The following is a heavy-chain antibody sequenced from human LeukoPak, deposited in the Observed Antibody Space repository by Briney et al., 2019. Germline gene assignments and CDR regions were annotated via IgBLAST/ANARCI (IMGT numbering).Heavy chain of an antibody. J-gene: IGHJ3*02. D-gene: IGHD6-19*01. CDR1: GFTFSSYS. V-gene: IGHV3-21*01. Sequence: GGSLRLSCAASGFTFSSYSMNWVRQAPGEGLEWVSSISSSSSYIYYADSVKGRFTISRDNAKNSLYLQMNSLRAEDTAVYYCARDRPVADAFDIWGQGTMVTVSS. CDR2: ISSSSSYI. CDR3: ARDRPVADAFDI.